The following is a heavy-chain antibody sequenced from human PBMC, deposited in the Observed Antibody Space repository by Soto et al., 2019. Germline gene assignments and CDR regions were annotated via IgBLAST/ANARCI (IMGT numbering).Heavy chain of an antibody. Sequence: LRLSCAASGFTFSSYSMNWVRQAPGKGLEWVSSISSSSSYIYYADSVKGRFTISRDNAKNSLYLQMNSLRAEDTAVYYCARDRAAAAGTMDYYYGMDVWGQGTTVTVSS. CDR2: ISSSSSYI. D-gene: IGHD6-13*01. CDR1: GFTFSSYS. CDR3: ARDRAAAAGTMDYYYGMDV. J-gene: IGHJ6*02. V-gene: IGHV3-21*01.